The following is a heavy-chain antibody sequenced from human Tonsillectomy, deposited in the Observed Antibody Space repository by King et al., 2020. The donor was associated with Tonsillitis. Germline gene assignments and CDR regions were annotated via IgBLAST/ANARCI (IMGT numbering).Heavy chain of an antibody. Sequence: QLVQSGAEVKKPGESLKISCKASGYTFTNYWIGWVRQMPGKGLEWMGIIYPGDSDAKYSPSFQGQVTISADRSITTAYLKWRSLKASDTAMYYCASRPDGFDIWVQGTMVTVSS. CDR2: IYPGDSDA. CDR1: GYTFTNYW. V-gene: IGHV5-51*01. J-gene: IGHJ3*02. CDR3: ASRPDGFDI.